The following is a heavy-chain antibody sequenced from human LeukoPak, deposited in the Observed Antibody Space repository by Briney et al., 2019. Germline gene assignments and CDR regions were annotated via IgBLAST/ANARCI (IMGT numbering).Heavy chain of an antibody. D-gene: IGHD6-13*01. CDR3: AKTYSSSRAHYYYYYYMDV. J-gene: IGHJ6*03. V-gene: IGHV4-34*01. Sequence: SETLSLTCAVYGGSFSGYYWSWIRQPPGKGLEWIGEISHSGSTNYNPSLKSRVTISVDTSKNQFSLKLSSVTAEDTAVYYCAKTYSSSRAHYYYYYYMDVWGKGTTVTISS. CDR1: GGSFSGYY. CDR2: ISHSGST.